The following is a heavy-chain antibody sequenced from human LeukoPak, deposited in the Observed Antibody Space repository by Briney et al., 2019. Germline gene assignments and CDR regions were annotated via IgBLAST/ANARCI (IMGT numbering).Heavy chain of an antibody. Sequence: PSETLSLTCTVSGYSISSGYYWGWIRQPPGKGLEWIGSIYHSGSTYYNPSLKSRVTISVDTSKNQFSLKLSSVTAADTAVYYCARERAMVRFLEWLLFFDYWGQGTLVTVSS. CDR1: GYSISSGYY. D-gene: IGHD3-3*01. J-gene: IGHJ4*02. CDR3: ARERAMVRFLEWLLFFDY. V-gene: IGHV4-38-2*02. CDR2: IYHSGST.